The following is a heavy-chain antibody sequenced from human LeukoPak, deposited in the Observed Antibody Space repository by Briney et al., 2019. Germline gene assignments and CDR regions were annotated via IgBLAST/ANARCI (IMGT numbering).Heavy chain of an antibody. V-gene: IGHV3-74*01. CDR2: INPDGSQT. CDR1: EFTFNTYW. Sequence: GGSLRLSCAASEFTFNTYWMHWVRQAPGKGLVWVSHINPDGSQTNYADSVTGRFTISRDNAKNTLYLQMNSLRAEDTAVYYCARDPVRRDSYWGQGTLVTVSS. J-gene: IGHJ4*02. D-gene: IGHD3-10*01. CDR3: ARDPVRRDSY.